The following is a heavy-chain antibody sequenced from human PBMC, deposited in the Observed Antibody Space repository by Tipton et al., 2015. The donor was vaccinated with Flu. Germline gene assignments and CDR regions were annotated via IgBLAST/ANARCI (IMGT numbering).Heavy chain of an antibody. D-gene: IGHD1-1*01. CDR3: ASGPDNSKTRY. CDR2: ISYSGSA. J-gene: IGHJ4*02. CDR1: GGSVSSDGYY. Sequence: TLSLTCIVSGGSVSSDGYYWTWIRQPPGKGLEYIGQISYSGSANKSPSLRSRATISVDTSKNQFSLKLTSVTAADTAVYYCASGPDNSKTRYWGQGTLVTVSS. V-gene: IGHV4-61*08.